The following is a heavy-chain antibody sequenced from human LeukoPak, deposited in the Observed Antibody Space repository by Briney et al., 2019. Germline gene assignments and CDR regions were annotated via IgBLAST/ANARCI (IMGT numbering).Heavy chain of an antibody. V-gene: IGHV3-13*01. D-gene: IGHD3-10*01. CDR1: GFTLSVYD. CDR3: ARDLISYGYYYGMDV. CDR2: VGTADDT. Sequence: GGSLRLSCAASGFTLSVYDMHWVRQSPGKGLEWVSSVGTADDTYYRDSVKGRFTVSRENAENSVYLQMNSLRAGDTAVYYCARDLISYGYYYGMDVWGQGTTVTVSS. J-gene: IGHJ6*02.